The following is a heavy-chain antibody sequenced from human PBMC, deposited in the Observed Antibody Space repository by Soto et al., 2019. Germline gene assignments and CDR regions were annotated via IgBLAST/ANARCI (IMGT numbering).Heavy chain of an antibody. D-gene: IGHD2-21*02. V-gene: IGHV3-21*01. CDR3: ARFVSATAINDH. CDR1: GFTFRTYS. J-gene: IGHJ4*02. CDR2: ISSSSSYI. Sequence: EVQLVESGGGLVKPGESLRLYCAASGFTFRTYSMNWVRQAPGKGLEWVSLISSSSSYIYYADSLKGRFTISRDNAKNSLYLEMNNLRAEDTAVYYCARFVSATAINDHWGQGTLVTVSS.